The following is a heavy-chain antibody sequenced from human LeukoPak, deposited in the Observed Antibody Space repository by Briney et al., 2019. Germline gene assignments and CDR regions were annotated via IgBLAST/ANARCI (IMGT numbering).Heavy chain of an antibody. J-gene: IGHJ4*02. Sequence: GGSLRLSCAASGFTVSSNYMSWVRQAPGKGLEWVSVIYSGGSTYYADSVKGRFTISRDNSKNTLYLQMNSLRAEDTTVYYCARSEYSSSWDYWGQGTLVTVSS. CDR3: ARSEYSSSWDY. D-gene: IGHD6-13*01. V-gene: IGHV3-53*01. CDR1: GFTVSSNY. CDR2: IYSGGST.